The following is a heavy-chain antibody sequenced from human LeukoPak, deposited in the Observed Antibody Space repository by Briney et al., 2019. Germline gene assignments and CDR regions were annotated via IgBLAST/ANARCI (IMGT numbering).Heavy chain of an antibody. CDR2: IYYSGST. J-gene: IGHJ6*02. CDR3: AREGYCSSTSRGAYYYYYGMDV. Sequence: SETLSLTCTVSGGSISSSSYYWGWIRQPPGKGLEWIGSIYYSGSTYHNPSLKSRVTISVDTSKNQFSLKLSSVTAADTAVYYCAREGYCSSTSRGAYYYYYGMDVWGQGTTVTVSS. D-gene: IGHD2-2*01. V-gene: IGHV4-39*01. CDR1: GGSISSSSYY.